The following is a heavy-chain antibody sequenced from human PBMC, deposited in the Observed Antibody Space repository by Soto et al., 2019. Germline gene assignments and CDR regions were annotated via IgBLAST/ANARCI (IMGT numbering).Heavy chain of an antibody. CDR3: AREGAVARINAFDI. V-gene: IGHV1-18*01. J-gene: IGHJ3*02. CDR2: ISTYNGHT. D-gene: IGHD6-19*01. Sequence: ASVKVSCKASGYTFTSYGISWVRQAPGQGLEWMGWISTYNGHTNYAQKLQGRVTMTTDTSTSTAYMELRSLRSDDTAVYYCAREGAVARINAFDIWGQGTMVTVSS. CDR1: GYTFTSYG.